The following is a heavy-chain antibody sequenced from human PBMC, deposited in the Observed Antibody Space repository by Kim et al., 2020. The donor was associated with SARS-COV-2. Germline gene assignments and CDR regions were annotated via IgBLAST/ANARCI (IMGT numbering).Heavy chain of an antibody. V-gene: IGHV3-66*01. D-gene: IGHD3-16*01. J-gene: IGHJ4*02. Sequence: YYADSVKGRFTIYRDNSKNTVYLQMNSLRAEDTAVYYCARGVFSINYFDYWGQGTLVTVSS. CDR3: ARGVFSINYFDY.